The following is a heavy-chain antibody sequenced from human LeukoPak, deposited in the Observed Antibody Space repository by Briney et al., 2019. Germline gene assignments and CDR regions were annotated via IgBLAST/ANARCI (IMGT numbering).Heavy chain of an antibody. CDR3: VKCRDGYNVLDY. V-gene: IGHV3-64D*06. J-gene: IGHJ4*02. Sequence: GGSLRLSCSASGFXYSTYAIQWVRQAPGKGLEYVSGINSNGGSTQYADSVKGRFTISRDNSKNTLFLQMSSLRAEDTAVYYCVKCRDGYNVLDYWGQGSLVTVSS. CDR1: GFXYSTYA. CDR2: INSNGGST. D-gene: IGHD5-24*01.